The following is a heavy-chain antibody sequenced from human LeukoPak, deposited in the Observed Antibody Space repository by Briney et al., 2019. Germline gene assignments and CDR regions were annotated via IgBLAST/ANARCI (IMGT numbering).Heavy chain of an antibody. V-gene: IGHV3-33*01. CDR3: ARGFKQQLVPLYYYYMDV. J-gene: IGHJ6*03. Sequence: PGGSLRLSCAASGFTFSSYGMHWVRQAPGKGLEWVAVIWYDGSNKYYADSVKGRFTISRDNSKNTLYLQMNSLRAEDTAVYYCARGFKQQLVPLYYYYMDVWGKGTTVTVSS. CDR1: GFTFSSYG. D-gene: IGHD6-13*01. CDR2: IWYDGSNK.